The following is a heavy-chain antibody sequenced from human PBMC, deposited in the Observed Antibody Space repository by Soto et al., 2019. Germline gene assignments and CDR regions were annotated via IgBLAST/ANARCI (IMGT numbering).Heavy chain of an antibody. CDR3: ARDLGYCRSGTCYREWFDP. CDR1: GYTFTTRG. Sequence: QVQLVQSGAEVKKPGASVKVSCKAPGYTFTTRGISWVRQVPGQGLEWMGWVRGDNGHTNYAQRLQGRVTMTTDTSTTTAYMEVRSLRSDDTAVYYCARDLGYCRSGTCYREWFDPWGQGTLVIVSS. CDR2: VRGDNGHT. V-gene: IGHV1-18*01. J-gene: IGHJ5*02. D-gene: IGHD2-15*01.